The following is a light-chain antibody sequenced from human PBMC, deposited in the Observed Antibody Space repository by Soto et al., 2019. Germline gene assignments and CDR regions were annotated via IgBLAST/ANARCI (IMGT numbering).Light chain of an antibody. CDR2: NSS. CDR1: QIISSL. J-gene: IGKJ1*01. V-gene: IGKV1-5*03. CDR3: QHYNSFSMT. Sequence: DIQMTQSPSTLSVSVGDRCTITCRASQIISSLLAWYHQKPVKAPKLLIYNSSTLKSGVPSRFSGSGSAPEFTPPISSLQPADCATYYCQHYNSFSMTFGQGTKV.